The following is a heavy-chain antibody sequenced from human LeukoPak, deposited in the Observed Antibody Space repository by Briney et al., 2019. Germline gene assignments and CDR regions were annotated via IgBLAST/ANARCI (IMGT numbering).Heavy chain of an antibody. J-gene: IGHJ4*02. CDR1: GGSFSGYY. Sequence: SETLSLTCAVYGGSFSGYYWSWIRQPPGKGLEWIGEINHSGSTNYSPSLKSRVTISVDTSKNQFSLKLSSVTAADTAVYYCARDVGGYDWGIDYWGQGTLVTVSS. D-gene: IGHD5-12*01. CDR2: INHSGST. V-gene: IGHV4-34*01. CDR3: ARDVGGYDWGIDY.